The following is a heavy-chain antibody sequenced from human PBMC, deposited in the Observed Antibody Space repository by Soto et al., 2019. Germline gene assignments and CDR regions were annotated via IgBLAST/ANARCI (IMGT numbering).Heavy chain of an antibody. D-gene: IGHD6-6*01. J-gene: IGHJ6*02. CDR2: IIPIFGTA. V-gene: IGHV1-69*13. Sequence: ASVKVSCKASGGTFSSYAISWVRQAPGQGLEWMGGIIPIFGTANYAQKFQGRVMITADESTSTAYMELSSLRSEDTAVYYCARRGSSSFNYYSGMXVWGQGTTVTVSS. CDR3: ARRGSSSFNYYSGMXV. CDR1: GGTFSSYA.